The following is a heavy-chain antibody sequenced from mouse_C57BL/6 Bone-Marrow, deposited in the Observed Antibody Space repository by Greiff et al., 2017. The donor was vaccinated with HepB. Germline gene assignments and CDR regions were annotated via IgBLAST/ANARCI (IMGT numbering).Heavy chain of an antibody. CDR2: IWSGGSP. CDR3: ARSFYYYGSSCYAMDY. V-gene: IGHV2-2*01. D-gene: IGHD1-1*01. Sequence: QVQLKQSGPGLVQPSQSLSITCTVSGFSLNSYGVHWVRQSPGKGLEWLGVIWSGGSPDYNAAFISRLSISKDNSKSQVFFKMNSLQADDTAIYYCARSFYYYGSSCYAMDYWGQGTSVTVSS. CDR1: GFSLNSYG. J-gene: IGHJ4*01.